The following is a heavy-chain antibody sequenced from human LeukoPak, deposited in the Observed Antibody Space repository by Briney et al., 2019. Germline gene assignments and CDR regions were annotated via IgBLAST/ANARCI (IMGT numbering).Heavy chain of an antibody. V-gene: IGHV4-4*07. CDR2: IYTSGST. J-gene: IGHJ6*02. Sequence: SQTLSLTCTVSGGSIGTYYWSWIRQPAGKGLEWIGRIYTSGSTNYNPSLKSRVTMSVDTSKNQFSLKLSSVTAADTAVYYCARGGAIPVYYYYGMDVWGQGTTVTVSS. D-gene: IGHD1-26*01. CDR3: ARGGAIPVYYYYGMDV. CDR1: GGSIGTYY.